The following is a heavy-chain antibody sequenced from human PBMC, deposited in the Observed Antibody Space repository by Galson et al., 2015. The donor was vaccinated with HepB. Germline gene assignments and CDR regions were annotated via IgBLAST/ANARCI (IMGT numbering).Heavy chain of an antibody. Sequence: TLSLTCTVSGGSISSSSYYWGWIRQPPGKGLEWIGSIYYSGSTYYNPSLKSRVTISVDTSKNQFSLKLSSVTAADTAVYYCARLMRAAHFDYWGQGTLVTVSS. D-gene: IGHD6-13*01. CDR1: GGSISSSSYY. CDR2: IYYSGST. CDR3: ARLMRAAHFDY. J-gene: IGHJ4*02. V-gene: IGHV4-39*01.